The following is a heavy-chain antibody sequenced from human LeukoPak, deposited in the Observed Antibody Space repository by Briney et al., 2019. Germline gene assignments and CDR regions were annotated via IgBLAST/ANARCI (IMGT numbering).Heavy chain of an antibody. CDR2: INPNNGGT. J-gene: IGHJ4*02. D-gene: IGHD4-17*01. CDR1: GYTFTGYY. Sequence: ASVKVSCKASGYTFTGYYMHWVRQAPGQGLEWMGWINPNNGGTNYAQKFQGRVTMTRDTSISTAYMELSRLRSDDTAVYYCARDPGYGEGVDYWGQGTLVTVSS. V-gene: IGHV1-2*02. CDR3: ARDPGYGEGVDY.